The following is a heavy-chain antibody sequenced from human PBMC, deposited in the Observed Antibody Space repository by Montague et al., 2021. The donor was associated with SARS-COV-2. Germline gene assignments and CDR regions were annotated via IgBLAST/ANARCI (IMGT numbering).Heavy chain of an antibody. J-gene: IGHJ4*02. CDR2: IYYSGST. CDR3: AREPDYGDYFDY. CDR1: GGSTSSYY. Sequence: SETLSLTCTVSGGSTSSYYWSWIRQPPGKGLEWIGYIYYSGSTNYNPSLKSRVTISVDTSKNQFSLKLSSVTAVDTAVYYCAREPDYGDYFDYWGQGTLVTVSS. D-gene: IGHD4-17*01. V-gene: IGHV4-59*01.